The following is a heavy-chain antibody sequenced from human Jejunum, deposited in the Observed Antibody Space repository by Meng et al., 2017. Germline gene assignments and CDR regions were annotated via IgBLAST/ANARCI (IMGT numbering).Heavy chain of an antibody. D-gene: IGHD1-26*01. CDR1: GGTFNTYA. CDR2: INGDNGDT. Sequence: VPLVQSGAEVKKPGSSVKVSCKVSGGTFNTYAISWVRQAPGQGLEWMGWINGDNGDTNNQQNFQGRLIMTTDTSTSTAYMELRSLRSDDTAVYYCARTLPHSSGDKRGLDYWGQGTLVTVSS. J-gene: IGHJ4*02. V-gene: IGHV1-18*04. CDR3: ARTLPHSSGDKRGLDY.